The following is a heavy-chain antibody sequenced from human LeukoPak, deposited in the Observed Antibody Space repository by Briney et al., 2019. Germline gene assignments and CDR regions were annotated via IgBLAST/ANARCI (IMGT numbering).Heavy chain of an antibody. Sequence: ASVKVSCKASGYTFTGYYMHWVRQAPGQGLEWMGWINPNSGGTNYAQKFQGRVTMTRDTSISTACMELSRLRSDDTAVYYCARGTYYYGSGSLYYFDYWGQGTLVTVSS. CDR1: GYTFTGYY. CDR2: INPNSGGT. V-gene: IGHV1-2*02. CDR3: ARGTYYYGSGSLYYFDY. D-gene: IGHD3-10*01. J-gene: IGHJ4*02.